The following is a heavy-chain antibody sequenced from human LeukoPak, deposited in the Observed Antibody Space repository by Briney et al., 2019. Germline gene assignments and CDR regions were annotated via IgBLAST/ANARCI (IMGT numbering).Heavy chain of an antibody. CDR1: GVTLNSYR. J-gene: IGHJ4*02. Sequence: GGAPRLSRAASGVTLNSYRMHWGRQTPGKGVVCGSRINSDGSSITYADSVKGRFTISRDNAKNTLYLQMNSLRVEDTAVYYCAREGRVSGYDFDCWGQGTLVTVSS. CDR3: AREGRVSGYDFDC. CDR2: INSDGSSI. D-gene: IGHD5-12*01. V-gene: IGHV3-74*03.